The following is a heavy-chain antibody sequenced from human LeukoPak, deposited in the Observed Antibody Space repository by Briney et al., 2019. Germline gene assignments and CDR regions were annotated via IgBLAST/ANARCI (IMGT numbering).Heavy chain of an antibody. Sequence: SETLSLTCAVYGGSFSGYYWSWIRQPPGKGLEWIGEINHSGSTNYNPSLKSRATISVDTSKNQFSLKLSSVTAADTAVYYCARGHCSSTSCYQDSWGQGTLVTVSS. CDR1: GGSFSGYY. CDR2: INHSGST. CDR3: ARGHCSSTSCYQDS. V-gene: IGHV4-34*01. D-gene: IGHD2-2*01. J-gene: IGHJ5*02.